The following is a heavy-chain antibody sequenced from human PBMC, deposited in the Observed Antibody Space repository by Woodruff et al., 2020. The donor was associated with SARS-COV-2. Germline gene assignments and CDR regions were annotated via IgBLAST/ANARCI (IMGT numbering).Heavy chain of an antibody. CDR3: ATDGGWFDP. CDR2: INAHNGNT. Sequence: GLEWMGWINAHNGNTDYPQKFQGRVTMTTDTSTTTAHMELRSLRSDDTAIYYCATDGGWFDPWGQGTLVTVSS. V-gene: IGHV1-18*01. D-gene: IGHD3-16*01. J-gene: IGHJ5*02.